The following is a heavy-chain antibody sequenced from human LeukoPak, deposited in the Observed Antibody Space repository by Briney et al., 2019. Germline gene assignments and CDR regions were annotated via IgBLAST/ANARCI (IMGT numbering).Heavy chain of an antibody. V-gene: IGHV3-33*01. J-gene: IGHJ4*02. CDR1: GFTFSSYG. CDR3: ARAALWLPLDY. D-gene: IGHD3-16*01. CDR2: IWYDGSNK. Sequence: PGRSLRLSCAASGFTFSSYGMHWVSQAPGKGLEWVAVIWYDGSNKYYADSVKGRFTISRDNSKNTLYLQMNSLRAEDTAVYYCARAALWLPLDYWGQGTLVTVSS.